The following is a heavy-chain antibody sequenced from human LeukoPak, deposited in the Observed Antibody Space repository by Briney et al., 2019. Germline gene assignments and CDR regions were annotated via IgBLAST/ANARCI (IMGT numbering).Heavy chain of an antibody. Sequence: SETLSLTCTVSGGSVSNYYWSWMRQPPGKGLEWIGHIYYSGSTNYNPSLKSRVTISVDTSKNQFSLKLSSVTAADTAVYYCARGKRYSSGLNSDYWGQGTLVTVSS. CDR3: ARGKRYSSGLNSDY. V-gene: IGHV4-59*02. CDR2: IYYSGST. J-gene: IGHJ4*02. CDR1: GGSVSNYY. D-gene: IGHD6-19*01.